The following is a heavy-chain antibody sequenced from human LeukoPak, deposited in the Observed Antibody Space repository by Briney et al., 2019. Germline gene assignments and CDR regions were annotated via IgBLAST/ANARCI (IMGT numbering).Heavy chain of an antibody. Sequence: GGSLRLSCAASGFTFSSYAMHCVRQAPGKGLEWVAVISYDGSNKYYADSVKGRFTISRDNSKNTLYLQMNSLRAEDTAVYYCARSRGRGWYWAFDIWGQGTMVTVSS. D-gene: IGHD6-19*01. CDR3: ARSRGRGWYWAFDI. V-gene: IGHV3-30*04. CDR2: ISYDGSNK. CDR1: GFTFSSYA. J-gene: IGHJ3*02.